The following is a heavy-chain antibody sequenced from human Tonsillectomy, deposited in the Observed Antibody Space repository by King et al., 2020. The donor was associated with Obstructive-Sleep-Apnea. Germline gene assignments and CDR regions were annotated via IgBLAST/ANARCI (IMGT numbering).Heavy chain of an antibody. CDR1: GFTFDDYA. V-gene: IGHV3-9*01. Sequence: VQLVESGGGLIQPGRSLRLSCAASGFTFDDYAMHWVRQAPGKGLEWVSGITWNSGSIGYAVSVKGRFTISRDNAKNSLYLQMNTLRAEDTALYFCAKDGRIAAAGTGPYFDYWGQGALVTVSS. J-gene: IGHJ4*02. CDR2: ITWNSGSI. CDR3: AKDGRIAAAGTGPYFDY. D-gene: IGHD6-13*01.